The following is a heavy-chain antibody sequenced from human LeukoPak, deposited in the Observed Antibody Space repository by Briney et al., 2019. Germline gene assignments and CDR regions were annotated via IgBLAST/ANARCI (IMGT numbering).Heavy chain of an antibody. CDR3: ARPGVGSGRYGAFDI. J-gene: IGHJ3*02. D-gene: IGHD5-18*01. CDR1: GGSISSGGYY. V-gene: IGHV4-61*08. Sequence: SETLSLTCTVSGGSISSGGYYWSWIRQPPGKGLEWIGYIYYSGSTDYNPSLKSRVTISVDTSKNQISLKLSSVTAADTAVYYCARPGVGSGRYGAFDIWGQGTMVTVSS. CDR2: IYYSGST.